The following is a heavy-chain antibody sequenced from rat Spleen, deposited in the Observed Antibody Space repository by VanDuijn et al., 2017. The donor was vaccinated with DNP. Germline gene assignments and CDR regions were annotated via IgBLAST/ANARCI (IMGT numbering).Heavy chain of an antibody. CDR1: GFTFSNYY. CDR2: ISTGGGNT. CDR3: ARPHGYNNGGFAY. V-gene: IGHV5-25*01. D-gene: IGHD1-4*01. Sequence: EVQLVESGGGLVQPGRSLKLSCAASGFTFSNYYMAWVRQAPTKGLEWVAAISTGGGNTYYRDSVKGRFTISRDNAKSTLYLQMNSLRSEDMATYYCARPHGYNNGGFAYWGQGTLVTVSS. J-gene: IGHJ3*01.